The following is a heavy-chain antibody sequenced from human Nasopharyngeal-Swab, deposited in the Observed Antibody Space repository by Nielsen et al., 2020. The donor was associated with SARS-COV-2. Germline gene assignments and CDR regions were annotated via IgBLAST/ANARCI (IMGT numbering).Heavy chain of an antibody. CDR3: AKTRGYDFWSGLTGY. CDR1: GFTFSSYG. J-gene: IGHJ4*02. D-gene: IGHD3-3*01. CDR2: ISYDGSNK. V-gene: IGHV3-30*18. Sequence: GESLKISCAASGFTFSSYGMHWVRLAPGKGLEWVAVISYDGSNKYYADSVKGRFTISRDNSKNTLYLQMNSLRAEDTAVYYCAKTRGYDFWSGLTGYWGQGTLVTVSS.